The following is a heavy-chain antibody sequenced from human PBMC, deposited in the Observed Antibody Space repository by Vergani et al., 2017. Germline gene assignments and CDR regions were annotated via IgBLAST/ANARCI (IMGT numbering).Heavy chain of an antibody. CDR3: AGKVGATRNYYYYMDV. CDR2: INHSGST. Sequence: QVQLQQWGAGLLKPSETLTLTCAVYGGSFSGYYWSWIRQPPGKGLEWIGEINHSGSTNYNPSLKSRVAISVDTSKNQFSLKLSSVTAADTAVYYCAGKVGATRNYYYYMDVWGKGTTVTVSS. J-gene: IGHJ6*03. V-gene: IGHV4-34*01. CDR1: GGSFSGYY. D-gene: IGHD1-26*01.